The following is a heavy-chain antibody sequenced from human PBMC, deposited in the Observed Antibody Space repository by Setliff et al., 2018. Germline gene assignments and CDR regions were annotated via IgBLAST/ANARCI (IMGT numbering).Heavy chain of an antibody. CDR2: IFYSDTA. D-gene: IGHD5-12*01. CDR1: GDSISSRRNY. Sequence: PSETLSLTCTVSGDSISSRRNYWSWIRQAPGKGLEWIGHIFYSDTAKYNPSLESRAAISVDSSKNQFSLKLRSVTAADTAVYYCARDGGGYSGYAAEGAFDIWGQGTMVTVSS. V-gene: IGHV4-61*01. J-gene: IGHJ3*02. CDR3: ARDGGGYSGYAAEGAFDI.